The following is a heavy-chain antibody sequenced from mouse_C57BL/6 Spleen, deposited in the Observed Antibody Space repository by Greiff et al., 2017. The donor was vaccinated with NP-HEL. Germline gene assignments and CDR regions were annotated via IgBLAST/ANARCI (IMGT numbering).Heavy chain of an antibody. Sequence: DVQLVESGGGLVQPGGSMKLSCVASGFTFSNYWMNWVRQSPEKGLEWVAQIRLKSDNYATHYAESVKGRFTISRDDSKSSVYLQMNNLRAEDTGIYYCTEGTTGPFDYWGQGTTLTVSS. D-gene: IGHD4-1*02. V-gene: IGHV6-3*01. CDR3: TEGTTGPFDY. CDR2: IRLKSDNYAT. J-gene: IGHJ2*01. CDR1: GFTFSNYW.